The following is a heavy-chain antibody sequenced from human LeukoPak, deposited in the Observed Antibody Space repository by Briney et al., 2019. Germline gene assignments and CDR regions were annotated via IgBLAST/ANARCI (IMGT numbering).Heavy chain of an antibody. CDR3: ARDSIVLMVYAMPNWFDP. CDR1: GYTFTSYG. D-gene: IGHD2-8*01. V-gene: IGHV1-18*01. CDR2: INAYNGNT. Sequence: ASVKVSCKASGYTFTSYGIIWVRQAPGQGLEWMGWINAYNGNTNYAQKLQGRVTMTTDTSTSTAYMELRSLRSDDTAVYYCARDSIVLMVYAMPNWFDPWGQGTLVTVSS. J-gene: IGHJ5*02.